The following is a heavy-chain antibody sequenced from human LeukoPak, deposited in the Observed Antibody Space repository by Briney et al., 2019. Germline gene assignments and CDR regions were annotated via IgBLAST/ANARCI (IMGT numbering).Heavy chain of an antibody. J-gene: IGHJ4*02. CDR1: GFTFSSYW. D-gene: IGHD2-15*01. CDR3: ARDSSKGYFRY. V-gene: IGHV3-7*01. Sequence: GGSLRLSCAASGFTFSSYWMSWVRQAPGKGLEWVANIKQDGSEKYYVDSVKGRFAISRDNAKNSLYLQMNSLRAEDTAVYYCARDSSKGYFRYWGQGTLVTVSS. CDR2: IKQDGSEK.